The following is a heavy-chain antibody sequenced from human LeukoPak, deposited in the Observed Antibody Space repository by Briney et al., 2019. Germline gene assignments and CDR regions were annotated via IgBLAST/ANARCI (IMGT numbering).Heavy chain of an antibody. V-gene: IGHV3-48*03. CDR3: ARDYYDSSGYYYFDY. J-gene: IGHJ4*02. Sequence: GGSLRLSCAASGFTFSSYEMNWVRQAPGKGLEWVSYISSSGSTIYYADSVKGRFTISRDNAKNSLYLQMNSLRAEDTAVYYCARDYYDSSGYYYFDYWGQGTLVTVSS. CDR1: GFTFSSYE. D-gene: IGHD3-22*01. CDR2: ISSSGSTI.